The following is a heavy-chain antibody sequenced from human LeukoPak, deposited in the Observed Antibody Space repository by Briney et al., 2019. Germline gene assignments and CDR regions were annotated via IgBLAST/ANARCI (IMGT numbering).Heavy chain of an antibody. CDR2: IYYNGST. J-gene: IGHJ4*02. D-gene: IGHD5-18*01. CDR1: GGSISSYY. CDR3: ATLGYSYGTDY. Sequence: MTSETLSLTCIVSGGSISSYYWSWIRQSPGKGLEWIGYIYYNGSTNYNPSLKSRVTISVDTSKNQFSLKLSSVTAADTAVYYCATLGYSYGTDYWGQGTLVTVSS. V-gene: IGHV4-59*08.